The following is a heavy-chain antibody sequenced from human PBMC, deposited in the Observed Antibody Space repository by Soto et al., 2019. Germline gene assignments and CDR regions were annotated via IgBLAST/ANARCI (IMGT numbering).Heavy chain of an antibody. D-gene: IGHD6-6*01. J-gene: IGHJ4*02. CDR1: GFTFSSYA. CDR3: ARDYPQGNIAAPTPGDY. Sequence: GGSLRLSCAASGFTFSSYAMHWVRQAPGKGLEWVAVISYDGSNKYYADSVKGRFTISRDNSKNTLYLQMNSLRAEDTAVYYCARDYPQGNIAAPTPGDYWGQGTLVTVSS. CDR2: ISYDGSNK. V-gene: IGHV3-30-3*01.